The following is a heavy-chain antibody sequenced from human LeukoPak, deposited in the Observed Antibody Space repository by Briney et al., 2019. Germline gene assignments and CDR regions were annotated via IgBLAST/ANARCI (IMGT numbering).Heavy chain of an antibody. CDR3: ARDRAYAFDN. D-gene: IGHD3-10*01. Sequence: GGSLRLSCAASGFTFSSYSMNWVRQAPGKGLEWVSYINIISSEIYYGDSVKGRFTISTDNAKDSVYLQMNSLRDEDTAVYYCARDRAYAFDNWGQGTMVTVSS. CDR1: GFTFSSYS. CDR2: INIISSEI. J-gene: IGHJ3*02. V-gene: IGHV3-48*02.